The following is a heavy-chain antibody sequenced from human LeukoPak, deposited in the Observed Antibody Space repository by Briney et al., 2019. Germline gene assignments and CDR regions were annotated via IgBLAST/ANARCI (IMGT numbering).Heavy chain of an antibody. CDR2: ISYDGSNK. CDR1: GFTFSSYG. J-gene: IGHJ4*02. V-gene: IGHV3-30*03. Sequence: PGRSLRLSCAASGFTFSSYGMHWVRQAPGKGLEWVAVISYDGSNKYYADSVKGRFTISRDNSKNSLYLQMNSLRAEDTAVYYCASVLWFGGIFFDYWGQGTLVTVSS. D-gene: IGHD3-10*01. CDR3: ASVLWFGGIFFDY.